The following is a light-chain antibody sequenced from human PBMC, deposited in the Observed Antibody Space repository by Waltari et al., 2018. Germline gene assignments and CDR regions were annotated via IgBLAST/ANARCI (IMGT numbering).Light chain of an antibody. Sequence: EVVMTQSPATLSVSPGERATLSCRASQSVSSNLAWYQQKPGQAPRLLISGASTRATGLPARFSGSGSGTECTLTISSLQSEDFAVYFCQHYNNWPFTFGPGTKVDIK. CDR1: QSVSSN. CDR3: QHYNNWPFT. J-gene: IGKJ3*01. V-gene: IGKV3-15*01. CDR2: GAS.